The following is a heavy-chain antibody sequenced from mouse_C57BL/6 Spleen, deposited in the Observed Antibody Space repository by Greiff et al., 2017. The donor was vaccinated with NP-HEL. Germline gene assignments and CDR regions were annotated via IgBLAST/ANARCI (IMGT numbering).Heavy chain of an antibody. Sequence: ESGGGLVKPGGSLKLSCAASGFTFSDYGMHWVRQAPEKGLEWVAYISSGSSTIYYADTVKGRFTISRDNAKNTLFLQMTSLRSENTDMYDCARSGYATTVVAQYFDVWGTGTTVTVSS. CDR3: ARSGYATTVVAQYFDV. CDR1: GFTFSDYG. V-gene: IGHV5-17*01. CDR2: ISSGSSTI. D-gene: IGHD1-1*01. J-gene: IGHJ1*03.